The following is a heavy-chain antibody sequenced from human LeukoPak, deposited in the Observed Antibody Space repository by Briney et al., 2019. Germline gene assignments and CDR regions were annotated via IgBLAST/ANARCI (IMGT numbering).Heavy chain of an antibody. CDR1: GFTFSSYA. J-gene: IGHJ4*02. Sequence: GGSLRLSCAASGFTFSSYAMSWVRQAPGKGLEWVSAISGSGGSTYYADSVKGRFTISRDNSKNTLYLQMNSLRAEDTAVYYCAKPQTDYYDSSGYYFVYWGQGTLVTVSS. CDR3: AKPQTDYYDSSGYYFVY. V-gene: IGHV3-23*01. D-gene: IGHD3-22*01. CDR2: ISGSGGST.